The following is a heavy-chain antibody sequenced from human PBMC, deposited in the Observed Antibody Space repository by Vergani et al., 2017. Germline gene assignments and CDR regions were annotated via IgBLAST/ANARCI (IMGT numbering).Heavy chain of an antibody. CDR2: LSASDRRT. CDR1: GFTFIMHA. Sequence: EVQLLESGGDLVQPGGSLRLSCAASGFTFIMHAMSWVRQAPGKGLEWVSTLSASDRRTHYADSVKGRFTISRDNSKNALFLHMNSLRPEDTAVYYCAKVSRSEVAGTFGAFDIWGQGTMGTVSS. V-gene: IGHV3-23*01. D-gene: IGHD6-19*01. J-gene: IGHJ3*02. CDR3: AKVSRSEVAGTFGAFDI.